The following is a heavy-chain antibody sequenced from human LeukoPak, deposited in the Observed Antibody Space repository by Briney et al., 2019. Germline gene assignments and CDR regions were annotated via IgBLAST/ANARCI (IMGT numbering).Heavy chain of an antibody. V-gene: IGHV4-34*01. CDR2: ISPSGNT. CDR3: ARRVRSADYRLDY. J-gene: IGHJ4*02. D-gene: IGHD4-11*01. Sequence: SETLSLTCAVHGGSFTIYSWTWIRQPPGKRLEWVGEISPSGNTQYNPSLKSRVTISLDASKSQFYLKLNSVTAADTAVYYCARRVRSADYRLDYWGQGTLVTVSS. CDR1: GGSFTIYS.